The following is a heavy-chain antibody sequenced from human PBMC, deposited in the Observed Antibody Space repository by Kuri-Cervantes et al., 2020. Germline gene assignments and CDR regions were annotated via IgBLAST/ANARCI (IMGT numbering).Heavy chain of an antibody. D-gene: IGHD1-26*01. CDR1: GFTFSSFS. J-gene: IGHJ4*02. CDR2: IGSNSDSI. Sequence: GESLKISCAASGFTFSSFSMNWVRRAPGKGLEWLSYIGSNSDSIYYADSVKGRFTISRDNAENSLYLQMNSLRAEDTAVYYCASSRCSGSCPFDYWGQGTLVTVSS. V-gene: IGHV3-48*01. CDR3: ASSRCSGSCPFDY.